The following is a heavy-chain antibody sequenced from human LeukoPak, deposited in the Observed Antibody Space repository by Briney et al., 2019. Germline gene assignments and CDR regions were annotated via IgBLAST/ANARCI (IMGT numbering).Heavy chain of an antibody. CDR2: IFPIFGTT. V-gene: IGHV1-69*05. J-gene: IGHJ4*02. D-gene: IGHD5-12*01. CDR3: ARGDSGYDYGFDN. CDR1: GGTFSSHG. Sequence: ASVKVSCKASGGTFSSHGISWVRQAPGQGLEWVGGIFPIFGTTNYAQKFQGRVTITTDESTRTGYMELRSLRSDDTAVYYCARGDSGYDYGFDNWGQGTLVTVSS.